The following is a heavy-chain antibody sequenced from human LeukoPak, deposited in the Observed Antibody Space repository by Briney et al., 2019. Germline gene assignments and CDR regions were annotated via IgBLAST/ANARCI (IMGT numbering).Heavy chain of an antibody. J-gene: IGHJ4*02. Sequence: ASMKVSCKTSGYTFTGYYIHWVRQAPGQGLEWMGWINPNSGGTNYAQKFLGRVTMTRDASISTAYMELSRLTSDDTATYYCARVGDDSSGYPTLWGQGSLVTVFS. CDR1: GYTFTGYY. D-gene: IGHD3-22*01. CDR3: ARVGDDSSGYPTL. V-gene: IGHV1-2*02. CDR2: INPNSGGT.